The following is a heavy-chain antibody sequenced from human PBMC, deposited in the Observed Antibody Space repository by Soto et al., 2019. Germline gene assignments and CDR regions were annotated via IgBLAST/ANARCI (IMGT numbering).Heavy chain of an antibody. J-gene: IGHJ6*02. CDR2: IDPSDSYT. CDR1: GYSFTSYW. V-gene: IGHV5-10-1*01. D-gene: IGHD2-2*01. CDR3: ARDELPTDYYYYGMDV. Sequence: GESLKISCKGSGYSFTSYWISWVRQMPGKGLEWMGRIDPSDSYTNYSPSFQGHVTISADKSISTAYLQWSSLKASDTAMYYCARDELPTDYYYYGMDVWGQGTTVTVSS.